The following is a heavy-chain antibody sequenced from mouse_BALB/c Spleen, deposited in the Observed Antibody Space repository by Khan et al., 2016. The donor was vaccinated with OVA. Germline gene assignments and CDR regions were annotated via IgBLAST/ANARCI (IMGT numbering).Heavy chain of an antibody. V-gene: IGHV1-47*01. CDR2: FHPYNDDT. Sequence: VQLQESGAELVKPGASVKMSCKVVGYTFTTYPIEWMKQNYGKSLVWIGNFHPYNDDTKYNEKFKGKAKLTVEKSSSTVYLELSRLTSDDSAVYYCATRLRGYYFDYWVQGTTLTVSS. D-gene: IGHD2-12*01. J-gene: IGHJ2*01. CDR3: ATRLRGYYFDY. CDR1: GYTFTTYP.